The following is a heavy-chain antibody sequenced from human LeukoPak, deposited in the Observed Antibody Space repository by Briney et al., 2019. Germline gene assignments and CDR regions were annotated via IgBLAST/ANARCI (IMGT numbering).Heavy chain of an antibody. CDR2: ISAYNGNT. CDR3: ARAIPGHSYGSGSYGFDP. Sequence: ASVKVSCKASGYTFTGYYMNWVRQAPGQGLEWMGWISAYNGNTNYAQKLQGRVTMTTDTSTSTAYMELRSLRSDDTAVDYCARAIPGHSYGSGSYGFDPWAQGTLVTVPS. J-gene: IGHJ5*02. CDR1: GYTFTGYY. V-gene: IGHV1-18*04. D-gene: IGHD3-10*01.